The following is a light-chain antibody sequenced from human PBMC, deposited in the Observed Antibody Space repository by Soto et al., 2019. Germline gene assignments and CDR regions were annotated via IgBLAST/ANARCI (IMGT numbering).Light chain of an antibody. CDR2: GNS. Sequence: QSVLTQPPSVSGAPGQRVAISCTGSSSNIGAGYDVHWYQQLPGTAPKLLIYGNSNRPSGVPDRFSGSKSGTSASLAITGLQDEDEADYYCQSYDSLSGYVFGTGTKLTVL. CDR3: QSYDSLSGYV. CDR1: SSNIGAGYD. J-gene: IGLJ1*01. V-gene: IGLV1-40*01.